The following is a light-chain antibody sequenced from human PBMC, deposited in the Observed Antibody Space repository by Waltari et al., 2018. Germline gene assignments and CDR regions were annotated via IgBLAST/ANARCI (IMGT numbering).Light chain of an antibody. J-gene: IGLJ3*02. V-gene: IGLV4-69*01. Sequence: QLVLTQSPSASASLGASVKLTCTLSSGHSSNIIAWHQQQPEKGPRYLMKVNSAGSHSKGDGIPDRFSGSSSGAERYLTISSLQSEDEADYYCQTGGHGTWVFGGGTKLTVL. CDR3: QTGGHGTWV. CDR2: VNSAGSH. CDR1: SGHSSNI.